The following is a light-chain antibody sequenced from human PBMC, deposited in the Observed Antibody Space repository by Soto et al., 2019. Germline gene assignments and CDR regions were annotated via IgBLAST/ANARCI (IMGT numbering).Light chain of an antibody. CDR2: SDN. Sequence: QSVLTQPPSVSGAPGQRVTISCTGSSSNIGAGYVVHWYQQLPGAAPKLLIFSDNNRPSGVPDRFSGSKSGTSASLAITGLRDEDEADYYSQSYDNNSDYVFGTGTKVTVL. V-gene: IGLV1-40*01. CDR1: SSNIGAGYV. J-gene: IGLJ1*01. CDR3: QSYDNNSDYV.